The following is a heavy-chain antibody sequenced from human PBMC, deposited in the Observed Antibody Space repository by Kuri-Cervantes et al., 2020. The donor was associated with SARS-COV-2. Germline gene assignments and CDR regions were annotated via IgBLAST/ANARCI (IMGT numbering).Heavy chain of an antibody. D-gene: IGHD4-17*01. CDR3: ARVTTSYFDY. CDR1: GGPFSGYY. Sequence: SETLSLTCAVYGGPFSGYYWSWIRQPPGKGLELIGEINHSGSTNYNPSLKSRVTISVDTSKNQFSLKLSSVTAADTAVYYCARVTTSYFDYWGQGTLVTVSS. CDR2: INHSGST. V-gene: IGHV4-34*01. J-gene: IGHJ4*02.